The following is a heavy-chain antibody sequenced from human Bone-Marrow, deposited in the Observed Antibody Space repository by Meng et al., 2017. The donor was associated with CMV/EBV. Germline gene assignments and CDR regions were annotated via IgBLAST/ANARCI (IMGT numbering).Heavy chain of an antibody. D-gene: IGHD3-3*01. CDR1: GYTFTGYY. CDR3: ARVRECWSGYYAY. J-gene: IGHJ4*02. Sequence: ASVKVSCKASGYTFTGYYMHWVRQAPGQGLEWMGWINPNSGGTNYAQKFQGRVTMTRDTSISTAYMELSRLRSDDTAVYYCARVRECWSGYYAYWGQGTLVTVSS. CDR2: INPNSGGT. V-gene: IGHV1-2*02.